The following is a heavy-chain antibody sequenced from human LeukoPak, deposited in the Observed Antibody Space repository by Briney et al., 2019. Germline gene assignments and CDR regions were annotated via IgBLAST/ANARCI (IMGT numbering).Heavy chain of an antibody. Sequence: PSETLSLTCAVYGGSFSGYYWSWIRQPPGKGLEWIGEINHSGSTNYNPSLKSRVTISVDTSKNQFSLKLSSVTAADTAVYYCARGAVVVVVAANSYYYYMDVWGKGTTVTVSS. J-gene: IGHJ6*03. CDR2: INHSGST. CDR3: ARGAVVVVVAANSYYYYMDV. V-gene: IGHV4-34*01. CDR1: GGSFSGYY. D-gene: IGHD2-15*01.